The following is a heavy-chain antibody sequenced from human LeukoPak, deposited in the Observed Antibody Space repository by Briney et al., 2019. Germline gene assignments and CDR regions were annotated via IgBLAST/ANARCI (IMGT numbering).Heavy chain of an antibody. CDR1: GFTVSSNY. V-gene: IGHV3-66*01. D-gene: IGHD6-19*01. CDR2: IYSGGST. J-gene: IGHJ4*02. Sequence: GGSLRLSCAASGFTVSSNYMSWVRQAPGKGLEWVSVIYSGGSTYYADSVKGRFTISRDNSKNTLYLQMNSLRAEDTAVYYCARYYSSGWYPGYFDYWGQGTLVTVSS. CDR3: ARYYSSGWYPGYFDY.